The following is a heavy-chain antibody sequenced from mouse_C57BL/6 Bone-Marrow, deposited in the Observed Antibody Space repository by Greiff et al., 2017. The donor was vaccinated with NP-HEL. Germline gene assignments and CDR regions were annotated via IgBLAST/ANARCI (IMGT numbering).Heavy chain of an antibody. CDR3: ARDRDWVFAY. V-gene: IGHV5-4*01. J-gene: IGHJ3*01. CDR1: GFTFSSYA. CDR2: ISDGGSYT. D-gene: IGHD4-1*01. Sequence: DVQLVESGGGLVKPGGSLKLSCAASGFTFSSYAMSWVRQTPEKRLEWVATISDGGSYTYYPDNVKGRFTISRDNAKNNLYLQMSHLKSEDTAMYYCARDRDWVFAYWGQGTLVTVSA.